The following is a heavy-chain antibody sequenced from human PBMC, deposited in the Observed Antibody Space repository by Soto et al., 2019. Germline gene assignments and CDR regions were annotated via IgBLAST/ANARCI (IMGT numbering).Heavy chain of an antibody. D-gene: IGHD6-13*01. CDR2: IYYSGST. CDR1: GGSISSGGYY. V-gene: IGHV4-31*03. CDR3: ARGQQQLVRGGYFDY. J-gene: IGHJ4*02. Sequence: SETLSLTCTVSGGSISSGGYYWSWIRQHPGKGLEWIGYIYYSGSTYYNPSLKSRVTISVDTSKNQFSLKLSSVTAAGTAVYYCARGQQQLVRGGYFDYWGQGTLVTVSS.